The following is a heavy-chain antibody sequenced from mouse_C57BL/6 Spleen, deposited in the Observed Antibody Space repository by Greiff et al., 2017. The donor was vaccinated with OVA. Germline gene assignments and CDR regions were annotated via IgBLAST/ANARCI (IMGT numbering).Heavy chain of an antibody. CDR1: GYTFTSYT. CDR2: INPSSGYT. D-gene: IGHD1-1*01. V-gene: IGHV1-4*01. CDR3: ARRDYYGSSYYAMDY. J-gene: IGHJ4*01. Sequence: QVQLQQSGAELARPGASVKMSCKASGYTFTSYTMHWVKQRSGQGLEWIGYINPSSGYTKYNQKFKDKATLTADKSSSTAYMQLSSLTSEDSAVYYCARRDYYGSSYYAMDYWGQGTSVTVSS.